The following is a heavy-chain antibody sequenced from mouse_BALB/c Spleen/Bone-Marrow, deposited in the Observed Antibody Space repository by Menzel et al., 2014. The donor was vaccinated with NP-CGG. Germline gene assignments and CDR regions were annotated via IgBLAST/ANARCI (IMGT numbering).Heavy chain of an antibody. V-gene: IGHV1S81*02. J-gene: IGHJ1*01. CDR3: PRYNDKYWYFDD. CDR1: GYTFTSYY. CDR2: INPINGGT. Sequence: VQLQQSGAELVKPGASVKLSCKASGYTFTSYYMYWVRQRPGQGLEWIGEINPINGGTKINEKFKSRATLTVDTSSSTAFMRLSSVNSEVSAVYKCPRYNDKYWYFDDWGPGTPVTVSS.